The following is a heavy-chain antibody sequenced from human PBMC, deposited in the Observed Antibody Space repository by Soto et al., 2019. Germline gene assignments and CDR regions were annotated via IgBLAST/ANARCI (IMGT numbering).Heavy chain of an antibody. J-gene: IGHJ2*01. CDR2: ISGSGGST. CDR3: AKDLWELLGALYFDL. V-gene: IGHV3-23*01. D-gene: IGHD1-26*01. CDR1: GFTFSSYA. Sequence: EVQLLESGGGLVQPGGSLRLSCAASGFTFSSYAMSWVRQAPGKGLEWVSAISGSGGSTYYADSVKGRFTISRDNSKNALYLQMNSLRAEDTAVYYCAKDLWELLGALYFDLWGRGTLVTVSS.